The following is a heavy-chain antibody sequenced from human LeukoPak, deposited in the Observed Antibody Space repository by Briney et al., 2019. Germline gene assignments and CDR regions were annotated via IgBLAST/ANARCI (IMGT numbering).Heavy chain of an antibody. CDR3: ALAAAGINFQH. D-gene: IGHD6-13*01. V-gene: IGHV3-66*01. CDR1: GFTVSRNY. CDR2: IYSGGTT. Sequence: GGSLRLSCAASGFTVSRNYMSWVRQAPGKGREWVSVIYSGGTTYYADSVKGRFTISRDNSKNTLYLQMNSLRAEDTAVYYCALAAAGINFQHWGQGTLVTVSS. J-gene: IGHJ1*01.